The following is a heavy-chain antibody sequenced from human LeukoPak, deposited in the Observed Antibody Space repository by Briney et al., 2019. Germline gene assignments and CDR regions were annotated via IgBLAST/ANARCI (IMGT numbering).Heavy chain of an antibody. J-gene: IGHJ4*02. CDR2: IYYSGST. CDR1: GGSISSSSYY. CDR3: ASIRDGYNY. D-gene: IGHD5-24*01. Sequence: PSETLSLTCTVSGGSISSSSYYWGWIRQPPGKGLEWIGSIYYSGSTYYNPSRKSRVTISVDTSKNQFSLKLSSVTAADTAVYYCASIRDGYNYWGQGTLVTVSS. V-gene: IGHV4-39*07.